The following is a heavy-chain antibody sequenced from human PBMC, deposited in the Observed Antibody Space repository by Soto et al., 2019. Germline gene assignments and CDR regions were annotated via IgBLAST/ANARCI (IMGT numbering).Heavy chain of an antibody. J-gene: IGHJ4*02. D-gene: IGHD1-26*01. CDR1: GFTFSSYS. V-gene: IGHV3-21*01. CDR3: ARSGGSYYAGRVYYFDY. CDR2: ISSSSSYI. Sequence: EVQLVESGGGLVKPGGSLRLSCAASGFTFSSYSMNWVRQAPGKGLEWVSSISSSSSYIYYADSVKGRFTISRDNAKNSLYLQMNSLRADDTAVYYCARSGGSYYAGRVYYFDYWGQGTLVTVSS.